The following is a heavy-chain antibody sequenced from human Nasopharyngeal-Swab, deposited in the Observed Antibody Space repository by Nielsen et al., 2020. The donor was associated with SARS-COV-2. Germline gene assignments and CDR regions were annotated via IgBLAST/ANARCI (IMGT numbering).Heavy chain of an antibody. CDR2: ISAYSGNT. CDR1: GYNFTTYD. J-gene: IGHJ4*02. CDR3: ARGFGRLGVNFDY. D-gene: IGHD1-26*01. V-gene: IGHV1-18*01. Sequence: ASVKVSCKASGYNFTTYDFNWVRQAPGQGLEWMGWISAYSGNTNYAQKLQGRVTMTTDTSTSTAYMELRSLRSGDTAVHYCARGFGRLGVNFDYWGQGTLVTVSS.